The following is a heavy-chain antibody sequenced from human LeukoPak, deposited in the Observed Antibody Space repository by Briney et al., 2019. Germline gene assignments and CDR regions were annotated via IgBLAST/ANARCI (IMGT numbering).Heavy chain of an antibody. Sequence: ASVKVSCKASGYTFTRLHMHWVRQAPGQGLESMGIINTRGGGTSYPQKFQGRVTMTRDTSTSTVYMELSSLRSEDTAVYYCARSPHSSAGDNFDYWGQGTLVTVSS. J-gene: IGHJ4*02. CDR3: ARSPHSSAGDNFDY. CDR1: GYTFTRLH. D-gene: IGHD2-15*01. V-gene: IGHV1-46*01. CDR2: INTRGGGT.